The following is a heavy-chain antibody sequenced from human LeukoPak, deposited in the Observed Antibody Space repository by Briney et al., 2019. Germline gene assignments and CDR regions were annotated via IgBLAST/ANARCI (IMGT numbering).Heavy chain of an antibody. CDR3: ARDIFDWYYYYMDV. Sequence: SETLSLTCTVSGYSISSGNYWGWIRQPPGKGLEWIGSIYHSGSTYYNPSLKSRVTISVDTSKNQFSLKLSSVTAADTAVYYCARDIFDWYYYYMDVWGKGTTVTVSS. CDR2: IYHSGST. CDR1: GYSISSGNY. V-gene: IGHV4-38-2*02. J-gene: IGHJ6*03. D-gene: IGHD5/OR15-5a*01.